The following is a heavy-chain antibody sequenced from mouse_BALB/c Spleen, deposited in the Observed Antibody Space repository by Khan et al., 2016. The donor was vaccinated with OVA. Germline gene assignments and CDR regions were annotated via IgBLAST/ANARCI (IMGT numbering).Heavy chain of an antibody. Sequence: QVRLQQSGAELARPGASVKLSCKASGYTFTDYYINWVKQRTGQGLEWIGEISPGSGDTYYNEKFKGKATLTADNSSTPPYRQISSLTSEASAVYFCARRNYFGYTFAYWGQGTLVTVSA. CDR3: ARRNYFGYTFAY. CDR1: GYTFTDYY. D-gene: IGHD1-2*01. V-gene: IGHV1-77*01. J-gene: IGHJ3*01. CDR2: ISPGSGDT.